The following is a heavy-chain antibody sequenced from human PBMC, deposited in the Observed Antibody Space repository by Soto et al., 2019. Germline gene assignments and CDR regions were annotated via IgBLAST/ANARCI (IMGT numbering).Heavy chain of an antibody. CDR3: AKDQTEWGDAFDI. J-gene: IGHJ3*02. V-gene: IGHV3-30*18. Sequence: QMQLVESGGGVVQPGRSLRLSCAASGFSFITYGIHWVRQPPGKGLEWVAVISYDGSYKYYADSVKGRFTMSRDNPTNTVYLQMNSLRAEDTAVYYCAKDQTEWGDAFDIWGQGTMVTVSS. CDR1: GFSFITYG. D-gene: IGHD1-26*01. CDR2: ISYDGSYK.